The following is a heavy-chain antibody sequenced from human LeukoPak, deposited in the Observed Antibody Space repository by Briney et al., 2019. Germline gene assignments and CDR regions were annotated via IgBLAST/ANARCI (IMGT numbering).Heavy chain of an antibody. V-gene: IGHV3-74*01. J-gene: IGHJ4*02. CDR1: GFTFSSDW. CDR3: ARALCGVECYKNPYYFDY. CDR2: INSDGSST. D-gene: IGHD2-21*01. Sequence: GGSLRLSCAASGFTFSSDWMHWVRQAPGKGLVWVSRINSDGSSTSYADSVNGRFTISRGNAKNTLCLQMHSRRAEDTAVYYCARALCGVECYKNPYYFDYWGQGTLVTVSS.